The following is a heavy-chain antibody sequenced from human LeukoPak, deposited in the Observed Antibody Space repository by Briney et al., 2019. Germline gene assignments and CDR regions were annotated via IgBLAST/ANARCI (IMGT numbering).Heavy chain of an antibody. CDR2: ISAYNGNT. CDR1: GYTFSGYG. CDR3: ARDTGGSPYGDFHY. D-gene: IGHD4/OR15-4a*01. Sequence: ASVKVSCKAFGYTFSGYGVSWVRQAPGQGLEWMGWISAYNGNTNYAQKFQGRVTLTTDTSTSTAYMEVGSLRSDDTAVYYCARDTGGSPYGDFHYWGQGTLVTGSS. J-gene: IGHJ4*02. V-gene: IGHV1-18*01.